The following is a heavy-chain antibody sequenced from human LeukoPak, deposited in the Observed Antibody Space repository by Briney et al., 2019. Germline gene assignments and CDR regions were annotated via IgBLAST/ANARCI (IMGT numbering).Heavy chain of an antibody. CDR1: GYTFNSHD. V-gene: IGHV1-8*02. J-gene: IGHJ4*02. CDR2: MNPYSGNT. D-gene: IGHD3-16*01. Sequence: ASVKVSCKASGYTFNSHDFHWVRQATGQGLEWMGWMNPYSGNTGYAQKFQGRVTMTRNTSISTAYMELSSLRSEDTAVYYCARGRMIRYGDYDYWGQGTLVTVSS. CDR3: ARGRMIRYGDYDY.